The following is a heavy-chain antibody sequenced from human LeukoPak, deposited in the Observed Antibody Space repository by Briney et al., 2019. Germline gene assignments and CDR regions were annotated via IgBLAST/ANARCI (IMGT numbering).Heavy chain of an antibody. J-gene: IGHJ4*02. Sequence: GESLKISCKGSGYSFTSYWIGWVRQMPGKGLEWMGIIYPGDSDTRYSPSFQGQVTISADKSISTAYLQWSSLNASDTAMYYCARVIQLWSTNYYFDYWGQGTLVTVSS. CDR3: ARVIQLWSTNYYFDY. V-gene: IGHV5-51*01. D-gene: IGHD5-18*01. CDR2: IYPGDSDT. CDR1: GYSFTSYW.